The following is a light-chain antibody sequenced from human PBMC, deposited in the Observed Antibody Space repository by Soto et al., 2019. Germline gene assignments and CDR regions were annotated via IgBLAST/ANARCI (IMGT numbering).Light chain of an antibody. CDR2: SNN. CDR1: SSNIGSNT. V-gene: IGLV1-44*01. J-gene: IGLJ1*01. CDR3: AVWDDSLNGYV. Sequence: QSVLTQPPSASGTPGQRVTISCSGSSSNIGSNTVNWYQHLPRAAPKLLIQSNNQRPSGVPDRFSGSQSGYSASLAISGLQSEDEADYYCAVWDDSLNGYVFGTGTKLTVL.